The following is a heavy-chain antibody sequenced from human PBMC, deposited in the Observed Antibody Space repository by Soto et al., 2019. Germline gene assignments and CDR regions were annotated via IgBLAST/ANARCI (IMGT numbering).Heavy chain of an antibody. V-gene: IGHV4-31*03. CDR1: GDSISRGYY. J-gene: IGHJ4*02. CDR3: ARAAPTAAVDY. D-gene: IGHD1-26*01. CDR2: ISYSGSS. Sequence: KSSETLSLTCTVSGDSISRGYYWTWLRQRPGKARQWIGYISYSGSSYYNPSLKSRVSISADTSKNQLSLKLTSVTAADTAVYYCARAAPTAAVDYWGRGSLVTVSS.